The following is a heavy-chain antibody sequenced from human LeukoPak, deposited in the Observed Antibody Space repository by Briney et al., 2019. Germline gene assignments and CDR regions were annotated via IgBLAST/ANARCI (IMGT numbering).Heavy chain of an antibody. CDR2: ICSSVSAV. CDR1: GFTFSSYE. Sequence: PGGSLRLSCAASGFTFSSYEVNWVRQAPGEGLEWGSYICSSVSAVYYPESVKGRFTISRDNDKNSLYLQMNSLRTEDTAVYYCAREPDDGDYVYWYFDLCGRGTLVTVSS. D-gene: IGHD4-17*01. V-gene: IGHV3-48*03. CDR3: AREPDDGDYVYWYFDL. J-gene: IGHJ2*01.